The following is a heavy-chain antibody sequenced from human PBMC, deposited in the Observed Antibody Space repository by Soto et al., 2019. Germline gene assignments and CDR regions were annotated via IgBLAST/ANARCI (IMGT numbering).Heavy chain of an antibody. Sequence: QVQLQESGPGLVKPSETLSLTCSVSGVSTSNHYWTWIRKPPGQGPEGIGCIYYRGTTNYNDSFNSRVAISVDPPKDKFSLKLTSVTTADTAVYYCARGGGSPYHDHEFDYWGQGILVTVSS. CDR3: ARGGGSPYHDHEFDY. D-gene: IGHD2-2*01. CDR2: IYYRGTT. J-gene: IGHJ4*02. V-gene: IGHV4-59*11. CDR1: GVSTSNHY.